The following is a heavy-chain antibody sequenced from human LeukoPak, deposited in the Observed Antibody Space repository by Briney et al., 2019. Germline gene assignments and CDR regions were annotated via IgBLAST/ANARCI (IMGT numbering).Heavy chain of an antibody. V-gene: IGHV1-46*01. J-gene: IGHJ4*02. CDR1: GNTFTNYY. D-gene: IGHD5-18*01. Sequence: ASVKVSCKASGNTFTNYYIHWVRQVPGQGLGWMGIIDPSGGSTSYAQKFQGRVSMTRDTSTSTVYMELSSLRSEDTAVYYCARVRGYRYGQFDYWGQGILVTVSS. CDR2: IDPSGGST. CDR3: ARVRGYRYGQFDY.